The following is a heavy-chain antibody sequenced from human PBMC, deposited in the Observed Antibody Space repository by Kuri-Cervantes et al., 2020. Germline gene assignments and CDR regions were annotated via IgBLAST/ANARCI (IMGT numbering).Heavy chain of an antibody. CDR2: IIPIFGTA. CDR3: ATNMGGRWGSYRRHYYCYYMDV. V-gene: IGHV1-69*05. CDR1: GGTFSSYA. J-gene: IGHJ6*03. Sequence: SVKVSCKASGGTFSSYAISWVRQAPGQGLEWMGGIIPIFGTANYAQKFQGRVTITTDESTSTAYMELSSLRSEDTAVYYCATNMGGRWGSYRRHYYCYYMDVWAKGTTVTV. D-gene: IGHD3-16*02.